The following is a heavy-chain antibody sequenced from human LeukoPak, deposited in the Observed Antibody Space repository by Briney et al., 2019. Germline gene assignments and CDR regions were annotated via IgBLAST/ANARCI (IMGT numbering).Heavy chain of an antibody. D-gene: IGHD6-19*01. CDR1: GFTFSRCP. CDR2: ISGSGGST. CDR3: ATGEVSGRGLDT. J-gene: IGHJ5*02. Sequence: PGGSLTLSCTASGFTFSRCPMSWVRHAPGKGLEWVSAISGSGGSTYYADSVKGRFTISRDNSKSTLYVQMNSLRAENTAVYFCATGEVSGRGLDTWGQGTLVTVSS. V-gene: IGHV3-23*01.